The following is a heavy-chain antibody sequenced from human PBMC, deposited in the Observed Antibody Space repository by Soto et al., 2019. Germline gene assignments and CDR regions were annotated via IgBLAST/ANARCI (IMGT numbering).Heavy chain of an antibody. J-gene: IGHJ6*02. D-gene: IGHD3-3*01. CDR1: GFTFSSYE. CDR2: ISSSGSTI. V-gene: IGHV3-48*03. Sequence: GGSLRLSCAASGFTFSSYEMNWVRRAPGKGLEWVSYISSSGSTIYYADSVKGRFTISRDNAKNSLYLQMNSLRAEDTAVYYCARDSITIFGVVISMDGWGQGTTVTVAS. CDR3: ARDSITIFGVVISMDG.